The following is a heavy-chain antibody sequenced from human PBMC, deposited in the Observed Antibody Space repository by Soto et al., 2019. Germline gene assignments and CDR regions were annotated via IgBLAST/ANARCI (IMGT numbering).Heavy chain of an antibody. J-gene: IGHJ4*02. D-gene: IGHD3-22*01. CDR3: ASDDYYDSSGYFPAFDY. V-gene: IGHV3-30*03. Sequence: QVQLVESGGGVVQPGRSLRLSCAASGFTFSSYGMHWVRQAPGKGLEWVAVISYDGSNKYYADSVKGRFTISRDNSKNTLYLQMNSLRAEDTAVYYCASDDYYDSSGYFPAFDYWGQGTLVTVSS. CDR2: ISYDGSNK. CDR1: GFTFSSYG.